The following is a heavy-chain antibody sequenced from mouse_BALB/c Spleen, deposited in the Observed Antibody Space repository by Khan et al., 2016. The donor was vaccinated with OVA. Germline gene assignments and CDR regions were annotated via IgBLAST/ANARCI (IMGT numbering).Heavy chain of an antibody. J-gene: IGHJ3*01. Sequence: QVQLKQSGPGLVAPSQSLSITCTVSGFSLATYGVHWVRQPPGKGLEWLGVIWAGGSTNYNSALMSRLSISKDNSTTQAFLIMNSLQTDDTARYYCARAYYYGAWFAYWGQGTLVTVSA. D-gene: IGHD1-1*01. CDR3: ARAYYYGAWFAY. V-gene: IGHV2-9*02. CDR1: GFSLATYG. CDR2: IWAGGST.